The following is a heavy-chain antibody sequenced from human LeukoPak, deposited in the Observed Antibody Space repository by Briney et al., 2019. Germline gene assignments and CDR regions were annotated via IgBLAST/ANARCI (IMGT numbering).Heavy chain of an antibody. V-gene: IGHV4-34*01. D-gene: IGHD3-16*01. CDR1: GGSLSDYN. CDR2: INDGGGT. J-gene: IGHJ4*02. CDR3: AREKGAYYFDY. Sequence: SETLSLTCGVYGGSLSDYNWDWIRQPPGKGLEWIGEINDGGGTNYNPSLKSRVTMSVDTSKNQFSLKLSSVTAADTAVYYCAREKGAYYFDYWGQGTLVTVSS.